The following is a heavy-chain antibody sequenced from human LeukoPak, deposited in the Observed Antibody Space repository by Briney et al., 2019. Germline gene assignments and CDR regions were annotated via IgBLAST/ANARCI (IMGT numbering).Heavy chain of an antibody. V-gene: IGHV4-34*01. D-gene: IGHD6-13*01. CDR2: INHSGST. CDR1: GGSFSGYY. J-gene: IGHJ4*02. CDR3: ARGIMWGIAAAGNY. Sequence: SETLSLTCAVYGGSFSGYYWSWIRQPPGKGLEWIGEINHSGSTNYNPSLKSRVTISVDTSKNQFSLKLSSVTAADTAVYYCARGIMWGIAAAGNYWGQGTLVTVSS.